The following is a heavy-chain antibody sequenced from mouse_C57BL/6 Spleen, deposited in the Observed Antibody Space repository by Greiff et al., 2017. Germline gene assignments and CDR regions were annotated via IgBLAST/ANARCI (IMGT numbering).Heavy chain of an antibody. V-gene: IGHV5-6*01. Sequence: EVQGVESGGDLVKPGGSLKLPCAASGFTFSSYGMSWVRQTPDKRLEWVATISSGGSYTYYPDSVKGRFTISRDNAKNTLYLQLSSLKSEDTAMYCCGKRSSSFDYWGQGTTLTVSS. CDR1: GFTFSSYG. CDR3: GKRSSSFDY. CDR2: ISSGGSYT. J-gene: IGHJ2*01. D-gene: IGHD1-1*01.